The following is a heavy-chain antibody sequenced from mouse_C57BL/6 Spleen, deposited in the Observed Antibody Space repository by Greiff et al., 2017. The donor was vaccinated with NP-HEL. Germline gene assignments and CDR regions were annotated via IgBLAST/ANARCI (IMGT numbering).Heavy chain of an antibody. J-gene: IGHJ4*01. CDR2: IRNKANGYTT. CDR1: GFTFTDYY. D-gene: IGHD1-1*01. CDR3: ARYIPSYYYDAMDY. Sequence: EVKLMESGGGLVQPGGSLSLSCAASGFTFTDYYMSWVRQPPGKALEWLGFIRNKANGYTTEYSASVKGRFTISRDNSQSILYLQMNALRAEDSATYYCARYIPSYYYDAMDYWGQGTSVTVSS. V-gene: IGHV7-3*01.